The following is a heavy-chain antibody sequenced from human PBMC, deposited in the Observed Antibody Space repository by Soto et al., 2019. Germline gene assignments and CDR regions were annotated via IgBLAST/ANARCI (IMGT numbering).Heavy chain of an antibody. D-gene: IGHD2-8*01. CDR2: INPNSGGT. J-gene: IGHJ6*02. CDR1: GYTFTGYY. Sequence: ASVKVSCKASGYTFTGYYIHCGRQAPGHGVEWLGWINPNSGGTNYAQKFQGWVTMTRDTSISTAYRELSRLRSDDTAVYYCARGPPGNVLMVYASHYYYYGMDVWGQGTTVTVS. CDR3: ARGPPGNVLMVYASHYYYYGMDV. V-gene: IGHV1-2*04.